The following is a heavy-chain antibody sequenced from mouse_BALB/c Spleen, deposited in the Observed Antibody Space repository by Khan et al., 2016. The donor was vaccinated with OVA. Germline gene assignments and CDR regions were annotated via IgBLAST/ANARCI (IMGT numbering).Heavy chain of an antibody. CDR2: IDPDNGDT. Sequence: EVQLQQSGADLVRSGASVKLSCIASGFNIRHYYLHWVKQRPEQGLEWIGWIDPDNGDTEYDPKFQGKATMTADTSSNTAYLQLSSLTSEDTAVYYCTTGWRYAMDYWGQGTSDTVSS. V-gene: IGHV14-4*02. CDR3: TTGWRYAMDY. CDR1: GFNIRHYY. J-gene: IGHJ4*01. D-gene: IGHD4-1*01.